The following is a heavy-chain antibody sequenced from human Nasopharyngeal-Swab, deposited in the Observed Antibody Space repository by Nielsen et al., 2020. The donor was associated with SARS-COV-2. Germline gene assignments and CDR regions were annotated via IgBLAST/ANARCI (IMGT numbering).Heavy chain of an antibody. Sequence: WIRQPPGKGLEWVGFIRSKAYGGTTEYAASVKGRFTISRDDSKSIAYLQMNSLKTEDTAVYHCTSPGYCSSTSCYPDNWFDPWGQGTLVTVSS. CDR3: TSPGYCSSTSCYPDNWFDP. D-gene: IGHD2-2*03. CDR2: IRSKAYGGTT. J-gene: IGHJ5*02. V-gene: IGHV3-49*02.